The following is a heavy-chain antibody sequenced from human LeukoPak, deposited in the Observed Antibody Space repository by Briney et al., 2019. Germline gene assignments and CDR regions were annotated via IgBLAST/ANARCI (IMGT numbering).Heavy chain of an antibody. CDR2: IKQDGSEK. J-gene: IGHJ3*02. CDR1: GFTFSSYW. D-gene: IGHD3-3*01. V-gene: IGHV3-7*01. Sequence: GGSLRLSCAASGFTFSSYWMSWVRQAPGKGLEWVANIKQDGSEKYYVDSVKGRFTISRDNAKNSLYLQMNSLRAEDTAVYYCARVLGVTYYDFWSGYYDAFDIWGQGTMVTVSS. CDR3: ARVLGVTYYDFWSGYYDAFDI.